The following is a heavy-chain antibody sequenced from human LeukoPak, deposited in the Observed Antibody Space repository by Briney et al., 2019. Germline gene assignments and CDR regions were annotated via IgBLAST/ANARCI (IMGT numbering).Heavy chain of an antibody. V-gene: IGHV3-11*01. CDR2: ISSGGSSV. J-gene: IGHJ4*02. D-gene: IGHD3-22*01. Sequence: PGGSLRLSCAASGFTFSDHYMNWIRQAPGKGLEWVSYISSGGSSVYYADSVKGRFTVSRDNAKNSLFLQMNSLRAEDTAVYYWARGHYYDTSGYPPDYWGQGTLVTVSS. CDR1: GFTFSDHY. CDR3: ARGHYYDTSGYPPDY.